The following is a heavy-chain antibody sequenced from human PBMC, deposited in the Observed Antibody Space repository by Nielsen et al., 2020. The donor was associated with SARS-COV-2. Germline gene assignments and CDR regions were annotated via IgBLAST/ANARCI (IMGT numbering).Heavy chain of an antibody. D-gene: IGHD6-19*01. V-gene: IGHV1-3*01. CDR1: GYTFTSYA. CDR2: INAGNGNT. Sequence: ASVNVSCKASGYTFTSYAMHWVRQAPGQRLEWMGWINAGNGNTKYSQKFQGRVTITRDTSASTAYMELSSLRSEDTAVYYCATGVLIAVAGPGRFFGMDVWGQGTTVTVSS. J-gene: IGHJ6*02. CDR3: ATGVLIAVAGPGRFFGMDV.